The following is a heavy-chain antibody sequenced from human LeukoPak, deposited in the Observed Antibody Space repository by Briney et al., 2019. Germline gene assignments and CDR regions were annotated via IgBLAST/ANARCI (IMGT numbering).Heavy chain of an antibody. D-gene: IGHD2-21*01. CDR1: GFTFSR. CDR2: INRDGSEK. V-gene: IGHV3-7*01. CDR3: ARSDSIGSVDY. J-gene: IGHJ4*02. Sequence: GGSLRLSCAASGFTFSRMSWVRQAPGKGLEWVANINRDGSEKYYVDSVKGRFTISRDNTENSLSLQMNGLRAEDTAVYYCARSDSIGSVDYWGQGTLITASS.